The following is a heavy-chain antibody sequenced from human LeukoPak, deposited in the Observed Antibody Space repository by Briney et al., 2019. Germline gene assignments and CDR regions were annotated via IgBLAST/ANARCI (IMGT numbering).Heavy chain of an antibody. CDR3: ARDLGQIDY. CDR1: GFMFSNYW. Sequence: GGSLRLSCAASGFMFSNYWMNWVRQAPGKGLEWVAVTWHDGSNKYYADSVKGRFTISRDNSKNTLYLQMNSLRAEDTAVYYCARDLGQIDYWGQGTLVTVSS. CDR2: TWHDGSNK. V-gene: IGHV3-33*08. J-gene: IGHJ4*02.